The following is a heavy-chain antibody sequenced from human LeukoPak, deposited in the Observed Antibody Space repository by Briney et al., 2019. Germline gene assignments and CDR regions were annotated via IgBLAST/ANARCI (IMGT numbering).Heavy chain of an antibody. Sequence: GGFLRLSCAASGFTFSSYAMHWVRQAPGRGLEWVAVISYDGSNKYYADSVKGRFTISRDNSKNTLYLQMNSLRAEDTAVYYCARDGAVAVSPPSFFDYWGQGTLVTVSS. D-gene: IGHD6-19*01. CDR2: ISYDGSNK. V-gene: IGHV3-30-3*01. CDR1: GFTFSSYA. CDR3: ARDGAVAVSPPSFFDY. J-gene: IGHJ4*02.